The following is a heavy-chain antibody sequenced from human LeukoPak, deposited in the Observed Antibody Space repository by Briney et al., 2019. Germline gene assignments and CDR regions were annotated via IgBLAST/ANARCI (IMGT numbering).Heavy chain of an antibody. CDR3: AKRTMSAFDS. J-gene: IGHJ4*02. CDR1: GFTFRTYA. Sequence: GGSLRLSCTASGFTFRTYAMNWVRQAPGKGLEWLSGISGSGNGAYYADSVKGRFIISRDNSKNMVYLQMNSLTVEDAATYYCAKRTMSAFDSWGQGTLLIVSS. CDR2: ISGSGNGA. V-gene: IGHV3-23*01.